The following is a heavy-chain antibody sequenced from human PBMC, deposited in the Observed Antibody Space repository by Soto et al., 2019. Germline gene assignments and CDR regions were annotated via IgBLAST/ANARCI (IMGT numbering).Heavy chain of an antibody. D-gene: IGHD6-19*01. CDR2: IYYSGST. J-gene: IGHJ5*02. V-gene: IGHV4-59*01. CDR1: GGSISSYY. Sequence: PSETLSLTCTVSGGSISSYYWSWIRQPPGKGLEWIGYIYYSGSTNYNPSFKSRVTISVDTSKNQFSLKLSSVPAADTAVYYCARDQETALAGYNWFDPWGQGTLVTVSS. CDR3: ARDQETALAGYNWFDP.